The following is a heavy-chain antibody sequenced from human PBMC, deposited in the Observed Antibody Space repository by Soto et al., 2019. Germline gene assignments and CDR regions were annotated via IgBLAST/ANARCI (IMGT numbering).Heavy chain of an antibody. CDR1: RFTFSDYG. CDR2: IWHDGRKK. Sequence: VQLLESGGGVVQPERSLRLSCVASRFTFSDYGMHWLRQAPGKGLERVAAIWHDGRKKDYVDSVKGRFTVSRDNSKNTPNLQMNSLRFEETGTFYCARYLGADATIDYWGQATRVTASS. D-gene: IGHD2-21*02. V-gene: IGHV3-33*01. J-gene: IGHJ4*02. CDR3: ARYLGADATIDY.